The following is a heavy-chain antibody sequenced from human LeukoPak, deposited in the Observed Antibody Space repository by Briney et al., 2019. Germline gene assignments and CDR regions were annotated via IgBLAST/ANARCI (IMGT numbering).Heavy chain of an antibody. CDR3: ARDQFNDILTGAYYYYYGMDV. CDR1: GFTFSSYS. D-gene: IGHD3-9*01. V-gene: IGHV3-21*01. CDR2: ISSSSSYI. J-gene: IGHJ6*02. Sequence: GGSLRLSCAASGFTFSSYSMNWVHQAPGKGLEWVSSISSSSSYIYYANSVKGRFTISRDNAKNSLYLQMNSLRAEDTAVYYCARDQFNDILTGAYYYYYGMDVWGQGTTVTVSS.